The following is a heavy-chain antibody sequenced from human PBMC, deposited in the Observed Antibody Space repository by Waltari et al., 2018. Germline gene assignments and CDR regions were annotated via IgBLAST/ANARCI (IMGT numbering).Heavy chain of an antibody. J-gene: IGHJ4*02. D-gene: IGHD2-15*01. CDR2: INRSGRT. CDR1: GDPMSTIYW. V-gene: IGHV4-4*02. Sequence: QLQLQQSGPGLVKPSESLSLTCAVPGDPMSTIYWCRWVRQSPGKGLEWIGQINRSGRTNYHPTFESRVIVSIDTSNNQFSLKFPSATAADTAVYYCARDRGRGIYLDTWSQGTLVTVSP. CDR3: ARDRGRGIYLDT.